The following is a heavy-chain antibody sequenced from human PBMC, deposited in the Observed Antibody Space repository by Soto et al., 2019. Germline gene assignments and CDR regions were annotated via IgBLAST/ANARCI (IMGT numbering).Heavy chain of an antibody. J-gene: IGHJ4*02. Sequence: SETLSLTCTVSGGSISSSSYYWGWIRQPPGRGLEWIGSIYYSGSTYYNPSLKSRVTISVDTSKNQFSLKLSSVTAADTAVYYCARRGSGSYSDYWGQGTLVTVSS. CDR2: IYYSGST. V-gene: IGHV4-39*01. D-gene: IGHD1-26*01. CDR1: GGSISSSSYY. CDR3: ARRGSGSYSDY.